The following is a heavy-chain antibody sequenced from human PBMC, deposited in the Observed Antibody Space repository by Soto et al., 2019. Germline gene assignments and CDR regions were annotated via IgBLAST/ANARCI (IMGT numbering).Heavy chain of an antibody. CDR1: GFTFSSYG. Sequence: QVQLVESGGGVVQPGRSLRLSCAASGFTFSSYGMHWVRQAPGKGLEWVAVIWYDGSNKYYADSVKGRFTISRDNSKNTLYLQMNSLRAEDTAVYYCARVSVAKDAFDIWGQGTMVTVSS. J-gene: IGHJ3*02. CDR2: IWYDGSNK. CDR3: ARVSVAKDAFDI. V-gene: IGHV3-33*01.